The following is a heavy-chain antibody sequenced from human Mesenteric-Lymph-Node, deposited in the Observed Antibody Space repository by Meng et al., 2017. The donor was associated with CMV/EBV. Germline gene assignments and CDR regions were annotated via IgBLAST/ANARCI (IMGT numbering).Heavy chain of an antibody. CDR2: INHSGST. Sequence: QVQLQQWGAGLLQPSEPLSLTCAVYGGSFSGYYWSWIRQPPGKGLEWIGEINHSGSTNYNPSLKSRVTISVDTSKNQFSLKLSSVTAADTAVYYCARHQRWLKSEGGFNYWGQGTLVTVSS. CDR3: ARHQRWLKSEGGFNY. D-gene: IGHD4-23*01. V-gene: IGHV4-34*01. CDR1: GGSFSGYY. J-gene: IGHJ4*02.